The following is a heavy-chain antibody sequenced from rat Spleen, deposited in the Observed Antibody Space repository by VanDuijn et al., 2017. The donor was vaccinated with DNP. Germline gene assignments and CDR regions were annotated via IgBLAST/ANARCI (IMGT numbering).Heavy chain of an antibody. CDR3: ITFEGRNA. V-gene: IGHV5-7*01. D-gene: IGHD1-10*01. CDR2: ISYDGSST. CDR1: GFTFSDYN. Sequence: EVQLVESGGGLVQPGRSLKLSCAASGFTFSDYNMAWVRQAPKKGLEWVATISYDGSSTYYRDSVKGRFIVSRDNAKSTLYLQMDSLRSEDTATYYCITFEGRNAWGQGTSVTVSS. J-gene: IGHJ4*01.